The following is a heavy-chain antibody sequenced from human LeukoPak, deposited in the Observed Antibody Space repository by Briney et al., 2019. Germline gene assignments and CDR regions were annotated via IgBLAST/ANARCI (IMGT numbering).Heavy chain of an antibody. CDR1: GFTFSGYG. J-gene: IGHJ3*02. Sequence: PARSLTLSCAASGFTFSGYGLHWVRQPPGKGLEWVGIISNDGSNKYYPDSVKRRFTFSRDNSKNTLYLQMNSLRAEDKGVYYCSKDRPSTGFELAFDIWGEGTMLSVSS. CDR2: ISNDGSNK. V-gene: IGHV3-30*18. CDR3: SKDRPSTGFELAFDI. D-gene: IGHD2-2*01.